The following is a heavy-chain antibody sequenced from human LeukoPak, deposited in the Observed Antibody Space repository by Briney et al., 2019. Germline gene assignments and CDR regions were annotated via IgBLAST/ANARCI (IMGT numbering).Heavy chain of an antibody. CDR3: VKDLREGYSGLFDY. CDR1: GFTFSNSA. V-gene: IGHV3-64D*06. Sequence: PGGSLRLSCSVSGFTFSNSAMHWVRQAPGKGLEYVSSISSHGGSTYYADSVRGRFTISRDNSKNTLYLQMSSLRAEDTSVYYCVKDLREGYSGLFDYWGQGTLVTVSS. D-gene: IGHD5-24*01. J-gene: IGHJ4*02. CDR2: ISSHGGST.